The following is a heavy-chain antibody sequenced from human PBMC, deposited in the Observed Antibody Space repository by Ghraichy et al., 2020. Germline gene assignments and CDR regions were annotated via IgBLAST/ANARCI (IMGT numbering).Heavy chain of an antibody. V-gene: IGHV3-33*01. J-gene: IGHJ4*02. Sequence: HSCAASGFTFSNYGMHWVRQAPGKGLEWVAVIWYDGSDKKYADSVKGRFTISRDNSKKTLFLQMNSLRAEDTAVYYCARGFYYDSSGYPLDYWGQGTLVTVSS. CDR3: ARGFYYDSSGYPLDY. CDR1: GFTFSNYG. D-gene: IGHD3-22*01. CDR2: IWYDGSDK.